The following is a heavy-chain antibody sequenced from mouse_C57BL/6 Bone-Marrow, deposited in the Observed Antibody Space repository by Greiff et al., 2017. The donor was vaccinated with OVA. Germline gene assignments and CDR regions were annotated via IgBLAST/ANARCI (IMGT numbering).Heavy chain of an antibody. CDR3: AKMDYDPHYFDY. CDR2: IWRGGST. CDR1: GFSLTSYG. J-gene: IGHJ2*01. V-gene: IGHV2-5*01. Sequence: VQGVESGPGLVQPSQSLSITCTVSGFSLTSYGVHWVRQSPGKGLEWLGVIWRGGSTDYNAAFMSRLSITKDNSKSQVFFKMNSLQADDTAIYYCAKMDYDPHYFDYWGQGTTLTVSS. D-gene: IGHD2-4*01.